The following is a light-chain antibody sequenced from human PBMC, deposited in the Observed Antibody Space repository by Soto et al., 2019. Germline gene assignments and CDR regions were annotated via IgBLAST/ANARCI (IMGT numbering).Light chain of an antibody. J-gene: IGKJ5*01. CDR2: EAS. Sequence: EILMTQSPATLSVSPGERATLSCRSSHSIHSNLAWYQQNPVQAPTRLLYEASNRSTGIPARSSGSGSGTDFTLTISSLEPEDFAVYYCQQRSDWPITFGQGTRLEIK. V-gene: IGKV3-11*01. CDR3: QQRSDWPIT. CDR1: HSIHSN.